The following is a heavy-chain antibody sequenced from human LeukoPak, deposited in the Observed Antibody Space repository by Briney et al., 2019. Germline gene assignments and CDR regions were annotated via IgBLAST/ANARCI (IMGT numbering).Heavy chain of an antibody. CDR3: ARALERIVLMVYAVFDY. CDR1: GYTFTSYA. Sequence: ASVKASCKASGYTFTSYAMHWVRQAPGQGLEWMGWINPNSGGTNYAQKFQGRVTMTRDTSISTAYMELSRLRSDDTAVYYCARALERIVLMVYAVFDYWGQGTLVTVSS. CDR2: INPNSGGT. V-gene: IGHV1-2*02. J-gene: IGHJ4*02. D-gene: IGHD2-8*01.